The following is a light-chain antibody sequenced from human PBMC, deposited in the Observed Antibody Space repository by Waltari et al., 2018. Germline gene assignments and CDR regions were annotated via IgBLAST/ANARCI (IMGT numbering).Light chain of an antibody. Sequence: IVLTQSPGTLSLSPGERATLSCRASQTVSRSLAWYQQKPGQAPKLLIYGASTRATGIPDRFTGSGSGTDVSLTISSLGPEDFAIYCCQHYVRLPATFGQGTKVEIK. CDR1: QTVSRS. CDR3: QHYVRLPAT. CDR2: GAS. V-gene: IGKV3-20*01. J-gene: IGKJ1*01.